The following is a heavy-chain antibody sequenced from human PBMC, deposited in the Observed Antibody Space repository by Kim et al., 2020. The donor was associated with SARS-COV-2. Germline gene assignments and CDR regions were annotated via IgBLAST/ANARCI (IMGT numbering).Heavy chain of an antibody. CDR1: GDSISSGNW. CDR3: AKILEGCSATSCY. V-gene: IGHV4-4*02. CDR2: IAYGVHV. J-gene: IGHJ4*03. Sequence: SETLSLTCTVSGDSISSGNWWTWVRQSPGKGLEWIGEIAYGVHVNYNPSLRSRVTISMDSSNNQFSLRLDSVTAADTAVYFCAKILEGCSATSCY. D-gene: IGHD3-3*01.